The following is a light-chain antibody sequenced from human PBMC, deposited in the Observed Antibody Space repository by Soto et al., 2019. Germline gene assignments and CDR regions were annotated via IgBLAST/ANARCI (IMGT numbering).Light chain of an antibody. J-gene: IGKJ4*01. CDR1: QSVSSY. CDR3: QQYDSSPLT. CDR2: GAS. V-gene: IGKV3-20*01. Sequence: EIVLTQSPATLSLSPGEGATVSCRASQSVSSYLAWYQQKPGQAPRVLIYGASRRATGIPDRFSGSGSGTDFTLTISRLEPEDFAVYYCQQYDSSPLTFGGGTKVDIK.